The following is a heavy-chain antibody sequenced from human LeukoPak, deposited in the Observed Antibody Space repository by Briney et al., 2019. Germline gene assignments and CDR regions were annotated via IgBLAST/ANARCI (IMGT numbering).Heavy chain of an antibody. CDR3: AKDLSGSYKLGTFDY. V-gene: IGHV3-23*01. J-gene: IGHJ4*02. CDR1: GFTFSSYA. CDR2: ISDSGGNT. Sequence: GGSLRLSCAASGFTFSSYAMSWVRQAPGKGLEWVSAISDSGGNTYYADSVEGRFTISRDNSKNTLYLQMNSLRAEDTAVYYCAKDLSGSYKLGTFDYWGQGTLVTVSS. D-gene: IGHD1-26*01.